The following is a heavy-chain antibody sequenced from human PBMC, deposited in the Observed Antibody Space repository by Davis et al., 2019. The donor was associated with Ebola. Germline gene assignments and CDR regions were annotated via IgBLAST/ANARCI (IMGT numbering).Heavy chain of an antibody. CDR1: GYTFTNYY. CDR3: ARDMDGDYAHDY. Sequence: ASVKVTCKASGYTFTNYYMHWVRQAPGQRLEWMGWINAGNGNTKYSQKFQGRVTITRDTSASTAYMELSSLRSEDTAVYYCARDMDGDYAHDYWGQGTLVTVSS. V-gene: IGHV1-3*01. CDR2: INAGNGNT. D-gene: IGHD4-17*01. J-gene: IGHJ4*02.